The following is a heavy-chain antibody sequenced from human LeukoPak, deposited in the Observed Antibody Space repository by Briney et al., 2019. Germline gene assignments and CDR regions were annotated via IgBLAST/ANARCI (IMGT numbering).Heavy chain of an antibody. Sequence: PSETLSLTCTVSGGSINSYFWTWIRQPAGKGLEWIGRIYTGGSTNYNPSLKSRVTMSVDTSKNQFSLKLSSVTAADTAVYYCARRGKLAPDWYFDLWGRGTLVTVSS. CDR1: GGSINSYF. D-gene: IGHD6-13*01. V-gene: IGHV4-4*07. CDR3: ARRGKLAPDWYFDL. CDR2: IYTGGST. J-gene: IGHJ2*01.